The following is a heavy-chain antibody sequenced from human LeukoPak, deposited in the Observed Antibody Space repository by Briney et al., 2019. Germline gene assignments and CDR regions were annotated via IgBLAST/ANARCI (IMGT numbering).Heavy chain of an antibody. D-gene: IGHD4-17*01. J-gene: IGHJ4*02. CDR1: GGSISSYY. V-gene: IGHV4-59*01. CDR3: ARVKTTVTGEYYFDY. CDR2: IYYSGST. Sequence: SETLSLTCTVSGGSISSYYWSWIRQPPGKGLEWIGYIYYSGSTNYNPSLKSRVTISVDTSKNQFSLKLSSVTAADTAVYYCARVKTTVTGEYYFDYWGREPWSPSPQ.